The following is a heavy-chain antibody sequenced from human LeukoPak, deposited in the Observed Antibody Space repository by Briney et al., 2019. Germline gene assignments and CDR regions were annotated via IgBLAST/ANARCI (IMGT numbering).Heavy chain of an antibody. J-gene: IGHJ4*02. CDR1: VYSFTGYY. V-gene: IGHV1-2*02. Sequence: ASVKVSCTASVYSFTGYYMHWVRPAPGQGLEWMGWINPNSGGPNHAQEFQGRVTITRDTSISTAYMERSRLRSEGTAVYYCARLGPVPLFLFYYWGQGTLVTASS. D-gene: IGHD3-3*01. CDR3: ARLGPVPLFLFYY. CDR2: INPNSGGP.